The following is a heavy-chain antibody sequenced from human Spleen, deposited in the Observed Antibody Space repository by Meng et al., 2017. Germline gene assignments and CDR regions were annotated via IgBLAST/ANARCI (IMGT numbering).Heavy chain of an antibody. Sequence: QVQLVQSGAEVKKPGSSVKDACKTSGGSFSTHTSSWVRQAPVQGLEWMGGLIAVFDKTKAAPRFQDRVTFTADESTSTAYMELSSLTFDDTAVYFCARGRRNEPLFDYWGQGTLVTVSS. D-gene: IGHD1-14*01. CDR1: GGSFSTHT. CDR2: LIAVFDKT. V-gene: IGHV1-69*13. CDR3: ARGRRNEPLFDY. J-gene: IGHJ4*02.